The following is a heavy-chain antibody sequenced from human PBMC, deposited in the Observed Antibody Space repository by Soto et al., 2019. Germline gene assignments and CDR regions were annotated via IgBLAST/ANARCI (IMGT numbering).Heavy chain of an antibody. Sequence: PSETLSLTCTVSGGSISSGDYYWSWIRQPPGKGLEWIGYIYYSGSTYYNPPLKSRVSMSVDTSKNQFSLNLSSVTAADTAVYYCARELPQRQGRNMDVWGQGTTVTVSS. D-gene: IGHD1-1*01. J-gene: IGHJ6*02. CDR2: IYYSGST. CDR1: GGSISSGDYY. V-gene: IGHV4-30-4*01. CDR3: ARELPQRQGRNMDV.